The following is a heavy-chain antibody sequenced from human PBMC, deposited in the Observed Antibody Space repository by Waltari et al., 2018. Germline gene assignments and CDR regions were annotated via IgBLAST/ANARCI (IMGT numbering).Heavy chain of an antibody. Sequence: DVQLVESGGGPVHPGGSLRLSCAVSGFTFSGFSMSWVRQSPGKGLAWLAFIGPGSTPIYYADSVKGRFTISTDNFRNSLYLQMNSLRTEDTAVYYCVRGWLENSFDIWGRGTLVTVSS. CDR1: GFTFSGFS. V-gene: IGHV3-48*04. CDR3: VRGWLENSFDI. D-gene: IGHD5-12*01. CDR2: IGPGSTPI. J-gene: IGHJ3*02.